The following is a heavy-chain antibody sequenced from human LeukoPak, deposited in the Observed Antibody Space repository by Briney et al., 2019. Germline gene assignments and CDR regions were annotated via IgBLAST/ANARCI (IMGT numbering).Heavy chain of an antibody. CDR1: GGSISSSNW. V-gene: IGHV4-4*02. CDR3: ARDAYDSSGWLFDY. CDR2: IYHSGKT. D-gene: IGHD3-22*01. Sequence: SVTLSLTCAVSGGSISSSNWWSWVRQPPAKWLEWIGEIYHSGKTNYNPSLKSRVTISVDKSKNQFSLKLGSVTAADTAVYYCARDAYDSSGWLFDYWGQGTLVTVSS. J-gene: IGHJ4*02.